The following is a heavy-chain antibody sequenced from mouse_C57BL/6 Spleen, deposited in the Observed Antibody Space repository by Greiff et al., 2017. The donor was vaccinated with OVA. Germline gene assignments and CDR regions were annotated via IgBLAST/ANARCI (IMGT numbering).Heavy chain of an antibody. CDR3: ARKGHDGDATFDY. V-gene: IGHV2-2*01. D-gene: IGHD2-12*01. Sequence: VKLMESGPGLVQPSQSLSITCTVSGFSLTSYGVHWVRQSPGKGLEWLGVIWSGGSTDYNAAFISRLSISKDNSKSQVFFKMNSLQADDTAIYYCARKGHDGDATFDYWGQGTTLTVSS. CDR2: IWSGGST. J-gene: IGHJ2*01. CDR1: GFSLTSYG.